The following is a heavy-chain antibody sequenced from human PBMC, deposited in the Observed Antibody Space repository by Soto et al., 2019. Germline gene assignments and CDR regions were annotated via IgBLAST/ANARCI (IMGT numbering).Heavy chain of an antibody. D-gene: IGHD6-6*01. V-gene: IGHV2-5*02. Sequence: QITLKESGPTLVKPTQTLTLTCTFSGLSLSTHGVGVGWIRQPPGKALEWLAVMYWADDKRYRPSLKSRLTITKDTSRNQVVLTMTYMDPVDTVTYYCTQSIAARPVLGAFDVWGQGTMVTVSS. CDR3: TQSIAARPVLGAFDV. CDR2: MYWADDK. CDR1: GLSLSTHGVG. J-gene: IGHJ3*01.